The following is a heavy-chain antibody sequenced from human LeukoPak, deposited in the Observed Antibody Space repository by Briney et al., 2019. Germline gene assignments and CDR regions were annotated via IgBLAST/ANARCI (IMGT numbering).Heavy chain of an antibody. J-gene: IGHJ3*01. CDR3: ATDSGHSFSY. CDR1: GFTFNTAW. D-gene: IGHD3-16*01. V-gene: IGHV3-74*01. CDR2: IYGDGSAP. Sequence: GGSLRLSCAASGFTFNTAWMHWVRQVPGKGRVWVSRIYGDGSAPRYAEFVKGRFTISRDNAKNTLYLQMNSLRIEDTAVYYCATDSGHSFSYWGQGTKVTVSA.